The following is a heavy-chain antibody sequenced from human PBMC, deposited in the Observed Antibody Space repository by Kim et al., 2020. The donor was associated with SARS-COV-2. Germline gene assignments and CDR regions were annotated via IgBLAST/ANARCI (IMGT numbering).Heavy chain of an antibody. CDR3: ARKPAAMRDYYYYGMDV. J-gene: IGHJ6*02. CDR1: GYTFTSYA. Sequence: ASVKVSCKASGYTFTSYAMNWVRQAPGQGLEWMGWINTNTGNPTYAQGFTGRFVFSLDTSVSTAYLQISSLKAEDTAVYYCARKPAAMRDYYYYGMDVWGQGTTVTVSS. CDR2: INTNTGNP. V-gene: IGHV7-4-1*02. D-gene: IGHD2-2*01.